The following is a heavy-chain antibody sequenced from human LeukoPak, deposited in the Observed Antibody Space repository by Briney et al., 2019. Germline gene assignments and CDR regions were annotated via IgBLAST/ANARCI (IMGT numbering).Heavy chain of an antibody. CDR3: AKSNYYDSSGYYYDLDY. CDR2: ASGSGGGI. J-gene: IGHJ4*02. V-gene: IGHV3-23*01. D-gene: IGHD3-22*01. CDR1: GFTFLKYA. Sequence: GGSLRLSCAASGFTFLKYAMSWVRQAPGKGLEWVSTASGSGGGIWYTDSVKGRFTISRDNTKNTLYLQLNGLRAEDTALYYCAKSNYYDSSGYYYDLDYWGQGTLVTVSS.